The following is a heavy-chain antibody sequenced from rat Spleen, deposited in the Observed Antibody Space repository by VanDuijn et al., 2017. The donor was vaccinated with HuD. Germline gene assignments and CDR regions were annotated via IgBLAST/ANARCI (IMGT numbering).Heavy chain of an antibody. J-gene: IGHJ2*01. CDR2: IWGDGST. D-gene: IGHD1-1*01. Sequence: QVQLKESGPGLVQPSQTLSLTCTVSGFSLRNWQVSWVRQPPGKGLEWMGVIWGDGSTAYNSVLKSRLSISRDTSKSQVFLTLTSLQTDDTAVYYCALSGEGYWGQGVMVTVSS. CDR3: ALSGEGY. CDR1: GFSLRNWQ. V-gene: IGHV2-13*01.